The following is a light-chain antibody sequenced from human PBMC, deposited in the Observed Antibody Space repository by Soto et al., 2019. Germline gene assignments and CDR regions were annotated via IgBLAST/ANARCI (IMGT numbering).Light chain of an antibody. Sequence: EIVLTRSPATLSLSPGERATLSCRASQSINSNLAWYQQKPGQAPRLLIFDASNRADGTPARFSGGGSGTDFTLTITSLQSEDVAVYYCQQYNSWPLTFGGGTKV. CDR2: DAS. J-gene: IGKJ4*01. CDR3: QQYNSWPLT. V-gene: IGKV3-15*01. CDR1: QSINSN.